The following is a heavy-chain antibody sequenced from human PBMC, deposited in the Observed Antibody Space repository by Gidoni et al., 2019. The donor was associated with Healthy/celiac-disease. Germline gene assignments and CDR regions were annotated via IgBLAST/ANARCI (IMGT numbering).Heavy chain of an antibody. V-gene: IGHV3-30-3*01. CDR1: GFTCSSYA. Sequence: VRRVESGGGVVQPGRSLRLSCAASGFTCSSYAMHWVRQATGKGLEWVAVISYDGSNKYYADSVKGRFTISRDNSKNTLYLQMNSLRAEDTAVYYCARAWAVAGISNVGYWGQGTLVTVSS. CDR3: ARAWAVAGISNVGY. CDR2: ISYDGSNK. J-gene: IGHJ4*02. D-gene: IGHD6-19*01.